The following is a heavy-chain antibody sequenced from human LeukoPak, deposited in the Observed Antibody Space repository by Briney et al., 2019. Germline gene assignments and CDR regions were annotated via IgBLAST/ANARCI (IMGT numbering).Heavy chain of an antibody. D-gene: IGHD3-22*01. CDR2: IYSGGST. Sequence: QTGGSLRLSCAASGFTVSSNYMSWVRQAPGKGLEWVSVIYSGGSTYYADTVKGRFTISRDNSKNTLYLQMNSLRAEDTAVYYCAKDRPTMIVVVIAWGQGTLVTVSS. CDR1: GFTVSSNY. CDR3: AKDRPTMIVVVIA. V-gene: IGHV3-66*01. J-gene: IGHJ5*02.